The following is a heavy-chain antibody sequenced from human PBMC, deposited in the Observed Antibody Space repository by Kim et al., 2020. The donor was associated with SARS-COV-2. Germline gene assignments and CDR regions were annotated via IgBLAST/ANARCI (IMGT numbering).Heavy chain of an antibody. D-gene: IGHD5-18*01. J-gene: IGHJ4*02. V-gene: IGHV3-30*01. CDR3: ARGGGGYSYGDY. Sequence: YYAYSVRGRFTISRDNSKNTLYLQMNSLRAEDTAVYYCARGGGGYSYGDYWGQGTLVTVSS.